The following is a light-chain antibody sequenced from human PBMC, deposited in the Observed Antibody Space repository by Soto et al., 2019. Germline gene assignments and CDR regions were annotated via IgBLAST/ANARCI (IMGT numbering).Light chain of an antibody. J-gene: IGKJ1*01. CDR1: QYISTY. CDR2: AAS. V-gene: IGKV1-39*01. Sequence: DIQMTQSPTSLSASVGDRVTISCRASQYISTYLSWYQQKPGKAPRLLIYAASTVQSGVPPRFSGSGSGTDFILTISSLRSEDIATYFCQQTYSAPPWTFGQGTTVEIK. CDR3: QQTYSAPPWT.